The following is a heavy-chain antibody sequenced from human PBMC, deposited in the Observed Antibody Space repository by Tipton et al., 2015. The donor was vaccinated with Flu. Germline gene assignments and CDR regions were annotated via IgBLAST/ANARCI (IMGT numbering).Heavy chain of an antibody. J-gene: IGHJ4*02. CDR2: IYYSGST. CDR3: ARSRTTILDY. D-gene: IGHD1/OR15-1a*01. Sequence: TLSLTCTVSGGSISSYYWSWIRQPPGKGLEWIGYIYYSGSTNYNPSLKSRVTISVDTSKNQFSLKLSSVTAADTAVYYCARSRTTILDYWGQGTLVTVSS. V-gene: IGHV4-59*01. CDR1: GGSISSYY.